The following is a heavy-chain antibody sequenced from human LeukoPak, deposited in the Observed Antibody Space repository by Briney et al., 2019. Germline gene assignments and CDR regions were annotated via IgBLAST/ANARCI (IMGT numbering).Heavy chain of an antibody. V-gene: IGHV3-48*03. CDR1: GFTFSSYE. Sequence: GGSLRLSCAASGFTFSSYEMNWVRQAPGKGLEWVSYISSSGSTIYYADSVKGRFTISRDNAKSSLYLQMNSLRAEDTAVYYCARGNPDLGYCSGGSCYDWGQGTLVTVSS. CDR3: ARGNPDLGYCSGGSCYD. CDR2: ISSSGSTI. J-gene: IGHJ4*02. D-gene: IGHD2-15*01.